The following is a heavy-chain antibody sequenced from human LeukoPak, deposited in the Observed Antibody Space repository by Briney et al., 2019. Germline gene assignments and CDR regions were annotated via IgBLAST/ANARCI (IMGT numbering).Heavy chain of an antibody. CDR3: ARNGITFGGVVAEGAFDI. J-gene: IGHJ3*02. CDR1: GFTFSSYE. CDR2: ISSSGSSI. D-gene: IGHD3-16*02. V-gene: IGHV3-48*03. Sequence: PGGSLRLSCAASGFTFSSYEMNWVRQAPGKGLEWLSYISSSGSSIFYADSVKGRFTISRDNAKNSLYLQMNSLRAEDTAAYYCARNGITFGGVVAEGAFDIWGQGTMVTVSS.